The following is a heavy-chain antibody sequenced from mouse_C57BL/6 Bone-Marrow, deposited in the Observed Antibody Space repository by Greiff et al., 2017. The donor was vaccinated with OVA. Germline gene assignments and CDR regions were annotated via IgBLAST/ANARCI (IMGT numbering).Heavy chain of an antibody. CDR2: IYPGSGST. Sequence: VQLQQPGAELVKPGASVKMSCKASGYTFTSYWITWVKQRPGQGLEWIGDIYPGSGSTNYNEKFKSKATLTVDTSSSTAYMQLSSLTSEDSAVYYCARDDGMYYGSISFWYFDVWGTGTTVTVSS. CDR3: ARDDGMYYGSISFWYFDV. CDR1: GYTFTSYW. J-gene: IGHJ1*03. D-gene: IGHD1-1*01. V-gene: IGHV1-55*01.